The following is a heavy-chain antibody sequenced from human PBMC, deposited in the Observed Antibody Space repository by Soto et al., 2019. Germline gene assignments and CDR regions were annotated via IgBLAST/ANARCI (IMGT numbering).Heavy chain of an antibody. CDR3: ARDSILFFPAAMGGMTTVTTLDY. V-gene: IGHV1-2*04. CDR1: GYTFTGYY. D-gene: IGHD4-17*01. J-gene: IGHJ4*02. CDR2: INPNSGGT. Sequence: ASVKVCCKASGYTFTGYYMHWVRQAPGQGLEWMGWINPNSGGTNYAQKFQGWVTMTRDTSISTAYMELSRLRSDDTAVYYCARDSILFFPAAMGGMTTVTTLDYWGQGTLVTVSS.